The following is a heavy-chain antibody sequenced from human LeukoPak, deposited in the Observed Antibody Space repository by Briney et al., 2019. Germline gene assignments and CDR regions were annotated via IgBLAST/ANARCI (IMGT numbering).Heavy chain of an antibody. Sequence: GESLKISCEASGYSFTTYWIGWVRQMPGKGLEWMGIIYPADSDTRYSPSFQGQVTISADKSISTAYLQWSSLKASDTAMYYCTRREHAFDIWGQGTMVTVSS. D-gene: IGHD1-1*01. CDR3: TRREHAFDI. V-gene: IGHV5-51*01. J-gene: IGHJ3*02. CDR1: GYSFTTYW. CDR2: IYPADSDT.